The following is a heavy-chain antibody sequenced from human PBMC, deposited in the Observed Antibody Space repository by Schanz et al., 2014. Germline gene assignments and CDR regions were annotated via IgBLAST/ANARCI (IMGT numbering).Heavy chain of an antibody. Sequence: EVQLVESGGGLVQPGGSLRLSCAASGFTFGTHAMSWVRQAPGKGLEWVSSISGDHRNTFYADSVKGRFTISRDNSKNTLYLQMNSLRAEDTAVYYCAKGRVGELSAFDIWGQGTMVTVSS. V-gene: IGHV3-23*04. CDR3: AKGRVGELSAFDI. CDR1: GFTFGTHA. D-gene: IGHD3-10*01. CDR2: ISGDHRNT. J-gene: IGHJ3*02.